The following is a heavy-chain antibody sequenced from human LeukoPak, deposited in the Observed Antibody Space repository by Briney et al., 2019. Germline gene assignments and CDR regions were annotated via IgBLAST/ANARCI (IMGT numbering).Heavy chain of an antibody. CDR1: GFTFSNYA. CDR3: ARGIVVVVGASDHFDY. D-gene: IGHD2-15*01. Sequence: GGSLRLSCAASGFTFSNYAMSWVRQAPGKGLERVGTISPDGSDKYYVDSVKGRFTISRDNAKTSLYLQINSLRADDTALYFCARGIVVVVGASDHFDYWGQGTLITVSS. V-gene: IGHV3-7*01. CDR2: ISPDGSDK. J-gene: IGHJ4*02.